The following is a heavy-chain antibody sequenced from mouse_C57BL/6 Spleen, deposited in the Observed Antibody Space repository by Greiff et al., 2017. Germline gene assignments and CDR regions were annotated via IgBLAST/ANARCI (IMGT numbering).Heavy chain of an antibody. CDR2: IWTGGGT. V-gene: IGHV2-9-1*01. CDR3: ARNYYGSSYRDYYAMDY. Sequence: VQRVESGPGLVAPSQSLSITCTVSGFSLTSYAISWVRQPPGKGLEWLGVIWTGGGTNYNSALKSRLSISKDNSKSQVFLKMNSLQTDDTARYYCARNYYGSSYRDYYAMDYWGQGTSVTVSS. J-gene: IGHJ4*01. D-gene: IGHD1-1*01. CDR1: GFSLTSYA.